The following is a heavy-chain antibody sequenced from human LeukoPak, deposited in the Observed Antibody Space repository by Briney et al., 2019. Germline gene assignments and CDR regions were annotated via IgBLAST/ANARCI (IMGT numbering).Heavy chain of an antibody. CDR1: GFTFSSNS. CDR2: ISSSSSYI. V-gene: IGHV3-21*01. J-gene: IGHJ4*02. CDR3: ARDREQWLVLFDY. D-gene: IGHD6-19*01. Sequence: GGSLRLSCAASGFTFSSNSMNWVRQAPGKGLEWVSSISSSSSYIYYADSVKGRFTISRDNAKNSLYLQMNSLRAEDTAVYYCARDREQWLVLFDYWGQGTLVTVSS.